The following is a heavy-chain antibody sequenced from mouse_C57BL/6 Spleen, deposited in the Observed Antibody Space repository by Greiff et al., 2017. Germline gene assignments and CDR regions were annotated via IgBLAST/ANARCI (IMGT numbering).Heavy chain of an antibody. CDR1: GYTFTSYW. D-gene: IGHD4-1*01. J-gene: IGHJ4*01. Sequence: QVQLKQSGAELVKPGASVKMSCKASGYTFTSYWITWVKQRPGHGLVWIGDIYPGSGSTNYNEKFKSKATLTVDTSSSTAYMQLSSLTSEDSAVYYCARSGTAMDYWGQGTSVTVSS. V-gene: IGHV1-55*01. CDR3: ARSGTAMDY. CDR2: IYPGSGST.